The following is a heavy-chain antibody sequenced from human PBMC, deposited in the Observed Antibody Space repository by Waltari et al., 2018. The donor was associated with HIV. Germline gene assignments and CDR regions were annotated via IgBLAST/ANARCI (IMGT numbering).Heavy chain of an antibody. D-gene: IGHD6-6*01. Sequence: VHLLESGRGLVHPGGSLRLSCTASAITFSCLAMSWVRQARGKGLGWVSVMSGSGGSTYYADFVKGRFTISRDNSKNTLYLQMNSLRAEDTAVYYCAKEGIAGRPSVPDYWGQGTLVTVSS. CDR1: AITFSCLA. J-gene: IGHJ4*02. CDR3: AKEGIAGRPSVPDY. CDR2: MSGSGGST. V-gene: IGHV3-23*01.